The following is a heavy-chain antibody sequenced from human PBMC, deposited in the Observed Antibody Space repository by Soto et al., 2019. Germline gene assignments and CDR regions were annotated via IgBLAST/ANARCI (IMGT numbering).Heavy chain of an antibody. Sequence: QVQLVESGGGVVQPGRSLRLSCAASGFTFSSYAMHWVRQAPGKGLEWVAVISYDGSNKYYADSVKGRFTISRDNSKXXXXXXXXXXXXXXTXXXXXXXXXXXXXXXYXGQGTLVTVSS. V-gene: IGHV3-30-3*01. CDR1: GFTFSSYA. CDR3: XXXXXXXXXXY. J-gene: IGHJ4*02. CDR2: ISYDGSNK.